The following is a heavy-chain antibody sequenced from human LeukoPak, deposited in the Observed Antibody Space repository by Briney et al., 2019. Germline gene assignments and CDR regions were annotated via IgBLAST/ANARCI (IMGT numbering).Heavy chain of an antibody. Sequence: SETLSLTCTVSGGSISSYYWSWIRQPPGKGLEWIGYIYYSGSTYYNPPLKSRVTISVDTSKNQFSLKLSSVTAADTAVYYCARETVEMATLDAFDIWGQGTMVTVSS. CDR3: ARETVEMATLDAFDI. V-gene: IGHV4-59*01. D-gene: IGHD5-24*01. J-gene: IGHJ3*02. CDR1: GGSISSYY. CDR2: IYYSGST.